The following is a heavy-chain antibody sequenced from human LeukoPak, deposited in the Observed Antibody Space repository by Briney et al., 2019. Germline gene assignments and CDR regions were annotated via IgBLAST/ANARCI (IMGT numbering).Heavy chain of an antibody. V-gene: IGHV1-69*13. CDR1: GYTFTTYA. J-gene: IGHJ4*02. CDR2: IIPIFGTA. CDR3: ARDPIAAAGKLD. D-gene: IGHD6-13*01. Sequence: GASVKVSCKASGYTFTTYAISWVRQAPGQGLEWMGGIIPIFGTANYAQKFQGRVTITADESTSTAYMELSSLRSEDTAVYYCARDPIAAAGKLDWGQGTLVTVSS.